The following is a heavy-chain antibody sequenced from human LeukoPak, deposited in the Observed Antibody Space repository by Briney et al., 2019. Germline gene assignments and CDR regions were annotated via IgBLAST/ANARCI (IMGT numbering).Heavy chain of an antibody. CDR3: ARDYDFWSGYSLASPHFDY. D-gene: IGHD3-3*01. V-gene: IGHV1-18*01. CDR1: GYTFASYG. J-gene: IGHJ4*02. CDR2: ISAYNGNT. Sequence: ASVKVSCKASGYTFASYGISWVRQAPGQGLEWMGWISAYNGNTNYAQKLQGRATMTTDTSTSTAYMELRSLRSDDTAVYYCARDYDFWSGYSLASPHFDYWGQGTLVTVSS.